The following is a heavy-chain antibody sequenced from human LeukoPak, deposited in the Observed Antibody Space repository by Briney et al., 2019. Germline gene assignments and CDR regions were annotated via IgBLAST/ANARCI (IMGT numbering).Heavy chain of an antibody. V-gene: IGHV3-7*01. CDR2: INQDGSGK. J-gene: IGHJ4*02. D-gene: IGHD1-26*01. Sequence: GGSLRLSCAASGFTFSSFWMSWVRQAPGEGLEWVANINQDGSGKYYVDSVKGRFTISRDNAKSSLYLQMNNLRAEDTAVYYCARDPDSSGSVDYWGQGTLVTVSS. CDR1: GFTFSSFW. CDR3: ARDPDSSGSVDY.